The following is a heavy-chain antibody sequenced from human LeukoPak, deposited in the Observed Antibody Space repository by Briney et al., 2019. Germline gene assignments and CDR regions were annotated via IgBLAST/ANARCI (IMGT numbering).Heavy chain of an antibody. Sequence: PGGSLRLSCTASGFTFGDYAMRWFRQAPGKGLEWVGFIRSKAYGGTTEYAASVKGRFTISRDDSKSIAYLQMNSLKTEDTAVYYCTRSRGYGRFFNWFDPWGQGTLVTVSS. V-gene: IGHV3-49*03. CDR1: GFTFGDYA. J-gene: IGHJ5*02. CDR3: TRSRGYGRFFNWFDP. CDR2: IRSKAYGGTT. D-gene: IGHD3-3*01.